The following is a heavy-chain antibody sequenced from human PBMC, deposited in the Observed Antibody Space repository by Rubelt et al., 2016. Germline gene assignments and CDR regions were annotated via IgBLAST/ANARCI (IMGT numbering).Heavy chain of an antibody. CDR1: GFTFSSYS. J-gene: IGHJ3*02. CDR2: ISSSSSYI. D-gene: IGHD2-2*02. V-gene: IGHV3-21*01. CDR3: AGGVGYCSSTSCYSGAFDI. Sequence: VQPGGSLRLSCEASGFTFSSYSMNWVRQAPGKGLEWVSSISSSSSYIYYADSVKGRFTISRDNAKNSLYLQMNSLRAEDTAVYYCAGGVGYCSSTSCYSGAFDIWGQGTMVSVSS.